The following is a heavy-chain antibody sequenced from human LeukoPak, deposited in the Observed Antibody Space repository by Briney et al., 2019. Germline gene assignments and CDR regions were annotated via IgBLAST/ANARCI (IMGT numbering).Heavy chain of an antibody. V-gene: IGHV1-24*01. CDR2: YEAESAEI. CDR1: GYTSTSYY. Sequence: ASVKVFCKASGYTSTSYYMHWVRQAPGKGLEWMGGYEAESAEIIHAQKFQGRVTMIEDTSTDTAYLELSSLKSEDTAVYYCAAGTYYSLTTVYWGQGTLVTVSS. D-gene: IGHD3-10*01. CDR3: AAGTYYSLTTVY. J-gene: IGHJ4*02.